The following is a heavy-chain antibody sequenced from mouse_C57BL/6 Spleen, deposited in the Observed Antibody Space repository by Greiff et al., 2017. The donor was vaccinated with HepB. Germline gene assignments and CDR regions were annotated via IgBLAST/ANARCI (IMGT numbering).Heavy chain of an antibody. CDR2: INPGSGGT. CDR1: GYAFTNYL. D-gene: IGHD4-1*01. V-gene: IGHV1-54*01. J-gene: IGHJ4*01. Sequence: VKLLESGAELVRPGTSVKVSCKASGYAFTNYLIEWVKQRPGQGLEWIGVINPGSGGTNYNEKFKGKATLTADKSSSTAYMQLSSLTSEDSAVYFCARELFYYYAMDYWGQGTSVTVSS. CDR3: ARELFYYYAMDY.